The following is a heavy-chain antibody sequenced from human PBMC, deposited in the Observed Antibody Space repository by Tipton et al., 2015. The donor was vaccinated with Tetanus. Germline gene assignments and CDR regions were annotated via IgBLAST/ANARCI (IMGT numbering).Heavy chain of an antibody. J-gene: IGHJ5*02. Sequence: GLVKPSQTLSLTCAISGDSVSTNSAAWNWIRQSPSRGLEWLGRTYFRSKWYSDYAVSVKSRITINPDTSKNQFSLKLSSVTAADTAVYYCARGRVVGSSSSPGPYNWFDPWGQGTLVTVSS. CDR1: GDSVSTNSAA. D-gene: IGHD6-6*01. V-gene: IGHV6-1*01. CDR2: TYFRSKWYS. CDR3: ARGRVVGSSSSPGPYNWFDP.